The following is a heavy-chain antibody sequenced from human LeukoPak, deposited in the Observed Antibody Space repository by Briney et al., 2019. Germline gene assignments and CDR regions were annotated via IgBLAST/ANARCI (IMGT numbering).Heavy chain of an antibody. J-gene: IGHJ4*02. D-gene: IGHD3-9*01. CDR3: TTDLWDYDILTGYYRFDY. CDR1: GFTFSNAW. CDR2: IKSKTDGGTT. V-gene: IGHV3-15*01. Sequence: GGSLRLSCAASGFTFSNAWMSWVRQAPGKGLEWVGRIKSKTDGGTTDYAAPVKGRFTISRDDSKNTLFLQMNSLKTEDTAVYYCTTDLWDYDILTGYYRFDYWGQGTLVTVSS.